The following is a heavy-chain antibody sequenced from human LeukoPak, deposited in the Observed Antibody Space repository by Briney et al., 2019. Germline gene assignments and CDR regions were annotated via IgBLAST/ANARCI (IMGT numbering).Heavy chain of an antibody. CDR2: ISSSSSYI. V-gene: IGHV3-21*01. D-gene: IGHD3-10*01. CDR1: GFTFSSYS. Sequence: GGSLRLSCAASGFTFSSYSMNWVRQAPGKGLEWVSSISSSSSYIYYADSVKGRFTISRDNAKNSQYLQMNSLRAEDTAVYYCAREPEFYGSGSYYDYYYYMDVWGKGTTVTVSS. CDR3: AREPEFYGSGSYYDYYYYMDV. J-gene: IGHJ6*03.